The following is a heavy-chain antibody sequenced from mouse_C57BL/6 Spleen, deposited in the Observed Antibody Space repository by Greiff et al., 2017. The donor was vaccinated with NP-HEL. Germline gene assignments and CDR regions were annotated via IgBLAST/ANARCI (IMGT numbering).Heavy chain of an antibody. J-gene: IGHJ3*01. Sequence: VQLQQSGPGLVQPSQSLSITCTVSGFSLTSYGVHWVRQSPGKGLEWLGVIWSGGSTDYNAAFISRLSISKDNSKSQVFFKMNSLQADDTAIYYCASYDGYDWFAYWGQGTLVTVSA. CDR1: GFSLTSYG. V-gene: IGHV2-2*01. CDR2: IWSGGST. CDR3: ASYDGYDWFAY. D-gene: IGHD2-3*01.